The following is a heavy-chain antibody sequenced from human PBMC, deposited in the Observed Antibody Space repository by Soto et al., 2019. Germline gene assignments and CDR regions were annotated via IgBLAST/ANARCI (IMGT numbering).Heavy chain of an antibody. J-gene: IGHJ5*02. CDR3: ARVKSSCIFYIVER. CDR2: IMPIFGTP. D-gene: IGHD3-3*02. V-gene: IGHV1-69*13. CDR1: GGTFDSYV. Sequence: SVKVSCKASGGTFDSYVISWLRQAPGQGLEWMGGIMPIFGTPNYAQKFRGRVTMSADESTSTAYLEVSSLTSDDTAVYYCARVKSSCIFYIVERWGQGTLVTVSS.